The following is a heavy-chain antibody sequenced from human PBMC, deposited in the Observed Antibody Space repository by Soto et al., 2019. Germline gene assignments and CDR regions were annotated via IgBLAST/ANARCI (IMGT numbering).Heavy chain of an antibody. D-gene: IGHD3-22*01. J-gene: IGHJ6*02. CDR3: AGGDYYHSSGYYFYYYTMDV. Sequence: PSETLSLTCVISGDSLISPNHFWAWIRQPPGRGLEWIGTMHFGGGTYYNPSLKSRVTISVETSKSQFPLKLSSVTAADTAVYYCAGGDYYHSSGYYFYYYTMDVWGQGTTDIVSS. CDR1: GDSLISPNHF. V-gene: IGHV4-39*01. CDR2: MHFGGGT.